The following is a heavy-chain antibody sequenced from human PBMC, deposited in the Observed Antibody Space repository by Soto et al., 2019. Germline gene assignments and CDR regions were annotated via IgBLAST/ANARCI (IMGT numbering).Heavy chain of an antibody. V-gene: IGHV5-51*01. CDR3: AAINDDFYY. D-gene: IGHD2-2*01. J-gene: IGHJ4*02. CDR2: IYPGEPDT. CDR1: VYSFTNYS. Sequence: SLKISCTPPVYSFTNYSIGWVRQMPVKGLERMGNIYPGEPDTTFSPSFQGQDTMSADKSLSMAYLLWSSLKASDSAIYYCAAINDDFYYWGQGTLVTDS.